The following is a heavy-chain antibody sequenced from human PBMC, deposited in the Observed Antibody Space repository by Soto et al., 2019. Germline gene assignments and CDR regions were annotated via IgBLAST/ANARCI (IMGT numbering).Heavy chain of an antibody. CDR2: IYWDDSK. Sequence: QITLKESGPTLVRPTQTLTLTCAFSGFSLSTSGVGVGWIRQPPGKALEWLAVIYWDDSKHYSPSLRRRLTITKDNSNNQVVLTMTNMDPMDPGTYYCAHKGPEDWPLDYWGQGTLVTVSS. J-gene: IGHJ4*02. CDR3: AHKGPEDWPLDY. CDR1: GFSLSTSGVG. D-gene: IGHD3-9*01. V-gene: IGHV2-5*02.